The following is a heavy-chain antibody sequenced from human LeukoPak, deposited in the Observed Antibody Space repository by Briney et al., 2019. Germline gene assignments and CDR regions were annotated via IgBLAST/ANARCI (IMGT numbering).Heavy chain of an antibody. J-gene: IGHJ6*02. CDR1: GFTVSSNY. CDR2: IYSGGST. V-gene: IGHV3-66*01. CDR3: ARDSSSGGYDSVYGMDV. Sequence: GGSLRLSCGASGFTVSSNYMSWVRQAPGKGLEWVSVIYSGGSTYYADSVKGRFTISRDNSKNTLYLQMNSLRAEDTAVYYCARDSSSGGYDSVYGMDVWGQGTTVTVSS. D-gene: IGHD5-12*01.